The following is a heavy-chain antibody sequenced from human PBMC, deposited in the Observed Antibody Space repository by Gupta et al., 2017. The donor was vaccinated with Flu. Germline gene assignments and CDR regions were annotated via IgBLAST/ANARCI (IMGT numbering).Heavy chain of an antibody. V-gene: IGHV1-2*02. CDR1: GYTFTGYY. D-gene: IGHD3-22*01. CDR2: INPNSGGT. Sequence: QVQLVQSGAEVKKPGASVKVSCKASGYTFTGYYMHWVRPAPGQGLEWMGWINPNSGGTNYAQKFQGRVTMTRDTSISTAYMELSRLRSDDTAVYYCARDKSRTGSRIYYDSSGYSEYYYYYGMDVWGQGTTATVSS. J-gene: IGHJ6*02. CDR3: ARDKSRTGSRIYYDSSGYSEYYYYYGMDV.